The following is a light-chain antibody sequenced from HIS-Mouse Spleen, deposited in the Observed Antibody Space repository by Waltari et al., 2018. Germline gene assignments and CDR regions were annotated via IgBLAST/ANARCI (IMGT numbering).Light chain of an antibody. V-gene: IGLV2-23*01. CDR2: EGS. CDR1: SSDVGSYNL. CDR3: CSYAGSSTWV. J-gene: IGLJ3*02. Sequence: QSALTQPASVSGSPGQSITISCTGTSSDVGSYNLVSWYQQHPGKAPKLMIYEGSKRPSGVSNRFSGSKSGNAASLTIPGLQDEDEADYYCCSYAGSSTWVFGGGTKLTVL.